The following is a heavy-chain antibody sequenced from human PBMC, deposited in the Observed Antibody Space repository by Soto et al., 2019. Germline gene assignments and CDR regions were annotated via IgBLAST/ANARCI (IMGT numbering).Heavy chain of an antibody. CDR2: IYYSGST. V-gene: IGHV4-31*03. J-gene: IGHJ4*03. D-gene: IGHD7-27*01. Sequence: QVRLEESGPGLVKPSETLSLICSVSGGSVNNANYFWNWIRHHPENGLEWIGYIYYSGSTRYNPSFKTRATLSIDTSKNQFSLRLISVTAADTALYYCARDTGLAPTVWGYWGHGTQVTVSS. CDR1: GGSVNNANYF. CDR3: ARDTGLAPTVWGY.